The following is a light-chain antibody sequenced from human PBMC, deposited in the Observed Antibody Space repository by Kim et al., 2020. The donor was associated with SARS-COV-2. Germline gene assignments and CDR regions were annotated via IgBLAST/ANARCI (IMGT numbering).Light chain of an antibody. CDR3: LNWDGSADV. CDR1: SGINVGAYK. Sequence: QPVLTQPSSLSVSPGASASLTCTLPSGINVGAYKIYWYQQKPGSPPQYLLNYRSDSDNNLCSGVPSRFSGSKDASANAGILLISGLQSGDEADYYCLNWDGSADVFGSGTKVTDL. J-gene: IGLJ1*01. CDR2: YRSDSDN. V-gene: IGLV5-45*03.